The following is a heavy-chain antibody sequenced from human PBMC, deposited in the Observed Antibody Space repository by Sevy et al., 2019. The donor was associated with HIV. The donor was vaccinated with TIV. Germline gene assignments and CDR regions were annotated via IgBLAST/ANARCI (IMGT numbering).Heavy chain of an antibody. J-gene: IGHJ4*02. CDR2: MYHTGGA. CDR3: ARIGGSHRYFDN. V-gene: IGHV4-38-2*01. Sequence: SETLSLKCSVSGYSISSGFYWGWIRQSPGEGLEWIWSMYHTGGAFYTPSLKRRVTISLDTSKNQFSLKLTSMTAADTAIYYCARIGGSHRYFDNWGQGTLVTVSS. CDR1: GYSISSGFY. D-gene: IGHD3-16*01.